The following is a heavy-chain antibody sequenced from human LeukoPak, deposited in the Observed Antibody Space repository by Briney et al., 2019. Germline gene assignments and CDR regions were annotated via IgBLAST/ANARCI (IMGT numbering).Heavy chain of an antibody. CDR2: IIPIFGTA. D-gene: IGHD3-10*01. CDR3: ARAVHRSGTYYYGSGSHPYYYYMDV. V-gene: IGHV1-69*13. Sequence: GASVKVSCKASGGTFSSYAISWVRQAPGQGLEWMGGIIPIFGTANYAQKFQGRVTITADESTSTAYMELSSLRSEDTAVYYCARAVHRSGTYYYGSGSHPYYYYMDVWGKGTTVTVSS. CDR1: GGTFSSYA. J-gene: IGHJ6*03.